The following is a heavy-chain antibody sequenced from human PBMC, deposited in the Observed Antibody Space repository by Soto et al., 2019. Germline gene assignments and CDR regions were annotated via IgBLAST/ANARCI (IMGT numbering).Heavy chain of an antibody. CDR2: ISGSGGST. J-gene: IGHJ4*02. CDR1: GFTFSSYA. V-gene: IGHV3-23*01. Sequence: PGGSRRLSCAASGFTFSSYAMSWVRQAPGKGLEWVSAISGSGGSTYYADSVKGRFTISRDNSKNTLYLQMNSLRAEDTAVYYCAKKGPRAVTTSLDYWGQGTLVTVSS. D-gene: IGHD4-4*01. CDR3: AKKGPRAVTTSLDY.